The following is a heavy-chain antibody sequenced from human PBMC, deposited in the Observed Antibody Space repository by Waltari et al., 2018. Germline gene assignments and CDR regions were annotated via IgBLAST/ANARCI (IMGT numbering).Heavy chain of an antibody. V-gene: IGHV4-4*02. CDR2: VHHRGKT. D-gene: IGHD2-2*01. Sequence: QVQLQESGQGLVQPSGTLSLTCDVSSDSFSGNSWWSWVRQSPEKGLEWIGQVHHRGKTHYNPSLQSRVTISVDKPKNQFSLNLNSVTAADTAVYYCAGDRAIGLFFDYWGRGTLVTVSS. CDR1: SDSFSGNSW. J-gene: IGHJ4*02. CDR3: AGDRAIGLFFDY.